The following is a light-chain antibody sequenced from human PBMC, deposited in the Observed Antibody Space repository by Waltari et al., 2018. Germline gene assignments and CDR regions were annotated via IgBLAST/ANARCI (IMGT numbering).Light chain of an antibody. J-gene: IGKJ4*01. CDR3: QHYKNFPLT. V-gene: IGKV4-1*01. CDR2: WAS. CDR1: QSVLFSSNSKNY. Sequence: DIVMTQSPDSLAVSLGERATINCKSSQSVLFSSNSKNYLPWYQQKPGQPPKLLIYWASTRESGVPDRFSGSGSGTDFTLTISSMQPDDFATYYCQHYKNFPLTFGGGTNVEV.